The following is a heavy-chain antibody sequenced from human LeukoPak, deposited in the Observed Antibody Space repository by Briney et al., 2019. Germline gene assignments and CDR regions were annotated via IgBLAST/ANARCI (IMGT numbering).Heavy chain of an antibody. D-gene: IGHD3-10*01. CDR1: GFTFTNAW. CDR2: IKSKGDGETT. Sequence: GGSLRLSCAASGFTFTNAWMTWVRQAPGKGLEWVGRIKSKGDGETTDYAAPVTGRFSMSRDDSKATMYLQMYSLEAEDTAVYYCTTDLGLTMIRGVIVYWGQGALVTVSS. CDR3: TTDLGLTMIRGVIVY. J-gene: IGHJ4*02. V-gene: IGHV3-15*01.